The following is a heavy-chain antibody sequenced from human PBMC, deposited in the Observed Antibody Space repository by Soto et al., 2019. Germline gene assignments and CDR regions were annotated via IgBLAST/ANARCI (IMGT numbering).Heavy chain of an antibody. J-gene: IGHJ5*02. V-gene: IGHV1-69*01. CDR1: GGTFSSYA. CDR3: ARVTYGGNSGNWFDP. Sequence: QVQLVQSGAEVKKPGSSVQVSCKASGGTFSSYAISWVRQAPGQGLEWMGGIIPIFGTANYAQKFQGRVTNTADESTSAAYMELSSLRSEDTAVYYCARVTYGGNSGNWFDPWGQGTLVTVSS. CDR2: IIPIFGTA. D-gene: IGHD4-17*01.